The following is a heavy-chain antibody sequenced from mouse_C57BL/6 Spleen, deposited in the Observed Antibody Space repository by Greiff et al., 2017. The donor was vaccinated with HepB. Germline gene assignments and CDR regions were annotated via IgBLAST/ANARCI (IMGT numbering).Heavy chain of an antibody. CDR1: GYTFTSYW. CDR3: ALWLRTAMDY. Sequence: QAQLQQPGAELVRPGSSVKLSCKASGYTFTSYWMHWVKQRPIQGLEWIGNIDPSDSETHYNQKFKDKATLTVDKSSSTAYMQLSSLTSEDSAVYYCALWLRTAMDYWGQGTSVTVSS. V-gene: IGHV1-52*01. J-gene: IGHJ4*01. D-gene: IGHD2-2*01. CDR2: IDPSDSET.